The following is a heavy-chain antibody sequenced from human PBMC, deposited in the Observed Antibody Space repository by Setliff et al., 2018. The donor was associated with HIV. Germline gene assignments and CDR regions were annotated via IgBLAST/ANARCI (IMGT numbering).Heavy chain of an antibody. CDR2: INPSGGST. CDR3: ARGSDSGMDSYYYGMDV. V-gene: IGHV1-46*01. Sequence: ASVKVSCKASGYTFSSYYMHWVRQAPGQGLEWVGIINPSGGSTAYPQKFQGRVTMTRDTSTSTANMELNSLRSEDTAVYYCARGSDSGMDSYYYGMDVWGQGTTVTVSS. D-gene: IGHD3-10*01. J-gene: IGHJ6*02. CDR1: GYTFSSYY.